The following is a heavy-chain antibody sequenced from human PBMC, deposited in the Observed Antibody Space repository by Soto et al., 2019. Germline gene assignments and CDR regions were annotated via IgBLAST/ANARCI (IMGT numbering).Heavy chain of an antibody. Sequence: GGSLRLSCSVSGFTFSTSAMHWVRQAPGKDFEFFSSISNDGVRTYYADSVKGRFTFSRDNSENTLYLQMGSLTTEDTALYYCAKGLPHSSSWYERAFDIWGQGTMVTVSS. V-gene: IGHV3-64D*08. CDR1: GFTFSTSA. CDR3: AKGLPHSSSWYERAFDI. D-gene: IGHD6-13*01. J-gene: IGHJ3*02. CDR2: ISNDGVRT.